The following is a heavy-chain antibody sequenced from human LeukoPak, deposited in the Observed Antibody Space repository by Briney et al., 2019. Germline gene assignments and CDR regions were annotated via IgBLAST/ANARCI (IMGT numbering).Heavy chain of an antibody. CDR2: IYHSGSP. Sequence: SETLSLTCTVAGGSINSYYWSWIRQHPRKGLEWNGYIYHSGSPNYNPSLKSRVPISVDTSKNQFSLKLSAVPAADTAVYYFASRSVTYYRDWGQGTLVTVSS. D-gene: IGHD3-10*01. CDR1: GGSINSYY. CDR3: ASRSVTYYRD. J-gene: IGHJ4*02. V-gene: IGHV4-59*01.